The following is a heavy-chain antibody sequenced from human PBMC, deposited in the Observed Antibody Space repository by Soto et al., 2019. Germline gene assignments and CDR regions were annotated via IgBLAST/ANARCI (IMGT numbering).Heavy chain of an antibody. V-gene: IGHV1-8*01. CDR2: MNPNSGNT. CDR1: GYTFTSYD. D-gene: IGHD3-3*01. Sequence: ASVKVSCKASGYTFTSYDINWVRQATGQGLEWMGWMNPNSGNTGYAQKFQGRVTMTRNTSISTAYMELSSLRSEGTAVYYCARSRGYDFWSGYLYYYYYRMDVWGQGTTVTVSS. J-gene: IGHJ6*02. CDR3: ARSRGYDFWSGYLYYYYYRMDV.